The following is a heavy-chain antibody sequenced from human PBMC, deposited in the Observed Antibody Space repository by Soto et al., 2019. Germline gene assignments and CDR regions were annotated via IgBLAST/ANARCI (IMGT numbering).Heavy chain of an antibody. D-gene: IGHD1-1*01. Sequence: EVQLVESGGGLVQPGESLKLSCAASGFIFSESSLHWVRQAPGKGLEWVGRIRSKAKGYATAYGASVKGRFAVSRDDSKNAAYLQMNSLKTEDTAVYYCTRYNDVNPWHFDFWGQGTLVTVSS. J-gene: IGHJ4*02. CDR1: GFIFSESS. CDR2: IRSKAKGYAT. V-gene: IGHV3-73*01. CDR3: TRYNDVNPWHFDF.